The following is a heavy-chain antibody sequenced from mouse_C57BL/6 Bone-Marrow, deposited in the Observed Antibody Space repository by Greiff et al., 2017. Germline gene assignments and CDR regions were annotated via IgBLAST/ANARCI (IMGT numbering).Heavy chain of an antibody. CDR2: IYPRSGNT. Sequence: QVQLQQSGAELARPGASVKLSCKASGYTFTSYGISWVKQRTGQGLEWIGEIYPRSGNTYYNEKFKGKATLTADTSSSTAYMELRSLTSEDSAVYFCARGYYGSSDVLYWYFDVWGTGTTVTVSS. V-gene: IGHV1-81*01. CDR3: ARGYYGSSDVLYWYFDV. D-gene: IGHD1-1*01. CDR1: GYTFTSYG. J-gene: IGHJ1*03.